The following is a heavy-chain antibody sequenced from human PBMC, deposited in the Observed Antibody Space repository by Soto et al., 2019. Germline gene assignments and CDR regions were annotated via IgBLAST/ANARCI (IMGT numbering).Heavy chain of an antibody. CDR1: GYTFISYD. CDR2: MNPNSGNT. J-gene: IGHJ5*01. D-gene: IGHD6-13*01. CDR3: ARGQAAAGTNWFDS. Sequence: QVQLVQSGAEVKKPGASVKVSCKASGYTFISYDINWVRQATGQGLAWMGWMNPNSGNTGYAQKFQGRVTMTRSTSISTAYMELSSLRSEDTAVYYCARGQAAAGTNWFDSWGQGTLVTVSS. V-gene: IGHV1-8*01.